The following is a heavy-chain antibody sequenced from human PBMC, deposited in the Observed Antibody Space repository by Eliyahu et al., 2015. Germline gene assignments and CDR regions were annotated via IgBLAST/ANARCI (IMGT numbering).Heavy chain of an antibody. Sequence: QVQLVESGGGLVKPGGSLRLSCPASGFTFXAYYMSWIRQAPGKGLEWVSYISSSSSYTNYADSVKGRFTISRDNAKNSLYLQMNSLRAEDTAVYYCAREGWQQLAQGIDYWGQGTLVTVSS. CDR1: GFTFXAYY. J-gene: IGHJ4*02. D-gene: IGHD6-13*01. V-gene: IGHV3-11*06. CDR2: ISSSSSYT. CDR3: AREGWQQLAQGIDY.